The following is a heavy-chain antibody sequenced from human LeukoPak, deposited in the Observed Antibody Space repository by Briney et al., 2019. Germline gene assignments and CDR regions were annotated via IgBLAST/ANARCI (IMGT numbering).Heavy chain of an antibody. Sequence: SVKVSCKASGGTFSSYAISWVRQAPGQGLEWMGGIIPIFGTANYAQKFQGRVTITADESTSTAYMELSSLRSEDTAVYYCARDSLSAGHRAFDIWGQGTMVTVSS. CDR3: ARDSLSAGHRAFDI. CDR1: GGTFSSYA. V-gene: IGHV1-69*13. CDR2: IIPIFGTA. D-gene: IGHD6-19*01. J-gene: IGHJ3*02.